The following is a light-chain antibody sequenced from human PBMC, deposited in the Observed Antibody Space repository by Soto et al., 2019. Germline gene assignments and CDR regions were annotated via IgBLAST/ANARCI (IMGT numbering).Light chain of an antibody. Sequence: QSVLTQPPSASGTPGQRVTISCSGSSSNIGSNPVNWYQQLPGTAPKLLIYNNNQRPSGVPDRFSGSKSGTSASLAISGLQSEDEADYYCVAWDGGLDGYVFGTGTKLTV. CDR2: NNN. CDR1: SSNIGSNP. CDR3: VAWDGGLDGYV. V-gene: IGLV1-44*01. J-gene: IGLJ1*01.